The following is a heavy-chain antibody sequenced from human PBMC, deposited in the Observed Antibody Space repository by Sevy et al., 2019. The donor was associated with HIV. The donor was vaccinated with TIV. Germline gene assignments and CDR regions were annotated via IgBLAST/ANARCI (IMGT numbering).Heavy chain of an antibody. D-gene: IGHD3-22*01. J-gene: IGHJ3*01. CDR3: AKHCSHYFDNSGYGEAFDV. Sequence: SETLSLTCSVSGASITSSIYYWAWIRQSPAKGLEWFGSIHHSGSTYYNLSLKSRVTISVDTSKNHFSLKMNSVTAADTAVYHCAKHCSHYFDNSGYGEAFDVWGQGTKVTVSS. CDR1: GASITSSIYY. V-gene: IGHV4-39*01. CDR2: IHHSGST.